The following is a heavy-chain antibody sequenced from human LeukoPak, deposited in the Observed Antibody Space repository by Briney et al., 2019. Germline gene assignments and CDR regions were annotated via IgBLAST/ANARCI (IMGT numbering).Heavy chain of an antibody. CDR3: ARDDYYDSSGYYYGAFDI. CDR1: GGSISSYY. V-gene: IGHV4-4*07. Sequence: SETLSLTCTVSGGSISSYYWSWIRQPAGKGLEWIGRIYTSGSTNYNPSLKSRVTMLVDTSKNQFSLKLSSVTAADTAVYYCARDDYYDSSGYYYGAFDIWGQGTMVTVSS. J-gene: IGHJ3*02. D-gene: IGHD3-22*01. CDR2: IYTSGST.